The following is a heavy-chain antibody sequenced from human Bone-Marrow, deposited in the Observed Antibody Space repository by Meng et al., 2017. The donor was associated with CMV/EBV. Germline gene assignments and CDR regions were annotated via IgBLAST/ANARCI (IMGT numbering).Heavy chain of an antibody. J-gene: IGHJ4*02. CDR2: ISYDGTNK. CDR1: GFTFNYYT. D-gene: IGHD2-2*02. CDR3: ARDSLYCSSTSCYTPLDY. Sequence: GESLKISCAASGFTFNYYTMHWVRQAPGKGLEWVAVISYDGTNKYYADSVKGRFTISRDNSKNTLYLQMNSLRAEDTAVYYCARDSLYCSSTSCYTPLDYWGQGTLVTSPQ. V-gene: IGHV3-30*04.